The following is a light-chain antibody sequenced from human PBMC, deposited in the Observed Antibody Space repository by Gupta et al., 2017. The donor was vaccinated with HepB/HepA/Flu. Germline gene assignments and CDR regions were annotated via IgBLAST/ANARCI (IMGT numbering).Light chain of an antibody. CDR1: QSGLYSSNNKNY. CDR2: WAS. CDR3: QQEDSTPCS. V-gene: IGKV4-1*01. Sequence: DIVMTQSPDSLAVSLGERATINCKSSQSGLYSSNNKNYLAWYQQKPGQPPKLLIYWASTRESGVPDRFSGSGSGTDFTLTISSRQAEDVAVYYCQQEDSTPCSFGQGTKLEIK. J-gene: IGKJ2*04.